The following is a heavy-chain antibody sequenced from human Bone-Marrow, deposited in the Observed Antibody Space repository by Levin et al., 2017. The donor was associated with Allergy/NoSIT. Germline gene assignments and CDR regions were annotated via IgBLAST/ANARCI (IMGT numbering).Heavy chain of an antibody. CDR3: AKMEQQLVQGTFQE. V-gene: IGHV3-23*01. D-gene: IGHD1-1*01. Sequence: PGESLKISCAASGFTSGYFAMSWVRQTPGKGLEWVSSIIGSGSATYYAESVRGRFTISRDASKNTLYLQMNNLRADDTALYYCAKMEQQLVQGTFQEWGQGTLVTVSS. J-gene: IGHJ1*01. CDR1: GFTSGYFA. CDR2: IIGSGSAT.